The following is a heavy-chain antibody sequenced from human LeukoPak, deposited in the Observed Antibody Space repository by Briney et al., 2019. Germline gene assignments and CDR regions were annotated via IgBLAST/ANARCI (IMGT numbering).Heavy chain of an antibody. CDR3: ASGITIFGVVPARPKSYYYYYMDV. CDR2: IIPIFGTA. Sequence: SVKVSCKASGGTFSSYAISWVRQAPGQGLEWMGGIIPIFGTANYAQKFQGRVTITADESTSTAYMELSSLRSEDTAVYYCASGITIFGVVPARPKSYYYYYMDVWGKGTTVTVSS. D-gene: IGHD3-3*01. V-gene: IGHV1-69*01. CDR1: GGTFSSYA. J-gene: IGHJ6*03.